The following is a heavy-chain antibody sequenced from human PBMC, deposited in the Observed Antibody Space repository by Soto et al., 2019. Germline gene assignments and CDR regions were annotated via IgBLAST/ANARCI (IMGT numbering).Heavy chain of an antibody. D-gene: IGHD2-8*02. V-gene: IGHV4-34*01. J-gene: IGHJ4*02. CDR1: GGSFSGYY. CDR3: ARDKITGLFDY. CDR2: INHSGST. Sequence: QVQLQQWGAGLLKPSETLSLTCAVYGGSFSGYYWTWIRQPPGTGLEWIGEINHSGSTNYNPSLVRPVTRSVDTSQNQFSLTLTSVTAADSAVYDCARDKITGLFDYWGQGTLVTVSS.